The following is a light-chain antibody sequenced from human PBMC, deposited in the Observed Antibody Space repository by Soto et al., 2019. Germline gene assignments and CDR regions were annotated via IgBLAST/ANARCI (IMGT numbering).Light chain of an antibody. Sequence: EIVLTQSPGTLSLSPGERLTLSCRASQSVRSNLAWYQKKPGQAPRLLMYDASTRATGIPARFSGSGSGTELTLTISSLQPEDFAVYYCQQYNYWPPWTFGQGTKVDIK. V-gene: IGKV3-15*01. CDR3: QQYNYWPPWT. J-gene: IGKJ1*01. CDR1: QSVRSN. CDR2: DAS.